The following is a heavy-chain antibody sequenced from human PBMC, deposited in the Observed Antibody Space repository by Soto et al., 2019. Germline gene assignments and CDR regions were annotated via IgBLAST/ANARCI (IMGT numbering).Heavy chain of an antibody. CDR2: MNPNSGNT. CDR1: GYTFTSYD. CDR3: ARDSRRGYCSSTSCYRMDV. Sequence: GASVKVSCKASGYTFTSYDINWLRQATGQGLEWMGWMNPNSGNTGYAQKFQGRVTMTRNTSISTAYMELSSLRSEDTAVYYCARDSRRGYCSSTSCYRMDVWGQGTTVTVSS. V-gene: IGHV1-8*01. D-gene: IGHD2-2*02. J-gene: IGHJ6*02.